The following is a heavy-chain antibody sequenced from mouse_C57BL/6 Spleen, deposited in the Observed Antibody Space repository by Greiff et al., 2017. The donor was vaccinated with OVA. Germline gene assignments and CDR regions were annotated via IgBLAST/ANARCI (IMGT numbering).Heavy chain of an antibody. D-gene: IGHD2-4*01. CDR2: IHPNSGST. Sequence: VQLQQSGAELVKPGASVKLSCKASGYTFTSYWMHWVKQRPGQGLEWIGMIHPNSGSTNYNEKFKSKATLTVDKSSSTAYMQLSSLTSEDSAVYYCARKLVYYDYDGYFDVWGTGTTVTVSS. V-gene: IGHV1-64*01. J-gene: IGHJ1*03. CDR1: GYTFTSYW. CDR3: ARKLVYYDYDGYFDV.